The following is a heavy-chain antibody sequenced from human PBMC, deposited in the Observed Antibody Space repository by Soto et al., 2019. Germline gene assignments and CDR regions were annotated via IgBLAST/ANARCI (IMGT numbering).Heavy chain of an antibody. Sequence: GGSLRLSCAASGFTFSDYYMSWIRQAPGKGLEWVSYISSSGSTIYYADSVKGRFTISRDNAKNSLYLQMNSLRAEDAAVYYCARDLGYDFWSEYYGMDVWGKGNTVTVSS. CDR3: ARDLGYDFWSEYYGMDV. J-gene: IGHJ6*04. CDR1: GFTFSDYY. D-gene: IGHD3-3*01. V-gene: IGHV3-11*01. CDR2: ISSSGSTI.